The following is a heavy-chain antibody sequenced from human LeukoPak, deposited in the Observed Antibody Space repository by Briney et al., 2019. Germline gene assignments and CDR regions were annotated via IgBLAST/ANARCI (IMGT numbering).Heavy chain of an antibody. D-gene: IGHD3-10*01. J-gene: IGHJ3*02. CDR3: AKGVRITMVRGAFDI. V-gene: IGHV3-9*01. CDR2: ISWNSGRI. Sequence: PGGSLRLSCAASGFTFDDYAMHWVRQAPGKGLEWVSGISWNSGRIGYADSVKGQFTISRDNAKNSLYLQMNSLRAEDTALYYCAKGVRITMVRGAFDIWGQGTMVTVSS. CDR1: GFTFDDYA.